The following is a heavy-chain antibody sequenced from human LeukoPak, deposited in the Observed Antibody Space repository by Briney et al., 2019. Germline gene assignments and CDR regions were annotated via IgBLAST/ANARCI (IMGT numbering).Heavy chain of an antibody. CDR2: ISSSSSNT. J-gene: IGHJ5*02. V-gene: IGHV3-11*06. D-gene: IGHD2-2*02. CDR1: GFPFSDYF. Sequence: AGGSLRLSCAASGFPFSDYFMTWIRQAPGKGLEWVSYISSSSSNTNYADSVKGRFTISRDNAKNSLSLQMNSLRAEDTAVYYCARGIPKTFCSSTGCYINWFDPWGQGTLVTVSS. CDR3: ARGIPKTFCSSTGCYINWFDP.